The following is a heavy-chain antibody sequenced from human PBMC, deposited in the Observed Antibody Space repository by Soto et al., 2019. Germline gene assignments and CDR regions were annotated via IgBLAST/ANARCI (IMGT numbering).Heavy chain of an antibody. CDR3: TTELVTPDYDFWSGYSYFQH. D-gene: IGHD3-3*01. V-gene: IGHV3-15*07. CDR1: GFTFSNAW. J-gene: IGHJ1*01. Sequence: GGSLRLSCAASGFTFSNAWMNWVRQAPGKGLGWVGRIKSKTDGGTTDYAAPVKGRFTISRDDSKNTLYLQMNSLKTEDTAVYYCTTELVTPDYDFWSGYSYFQHWGQGTLVPVSS. CDR2: IKSKTDGGTT.